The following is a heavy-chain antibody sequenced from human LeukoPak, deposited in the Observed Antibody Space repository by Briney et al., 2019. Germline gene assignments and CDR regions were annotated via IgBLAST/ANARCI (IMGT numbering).Heavy chain of an antibody. J-gene: IGHJ4*02. V-gene: IGHV3-30*02. CDR3: ARGRSGDY. Sequence: TGGSLRLSCAASGFTFNTYGMHWVRQAPGKGLEWVAFIRYDGSNIYYADSVKGRFTISRDNSKNTLYLQMNSLRAEDTAVYYCARGRSGDYWGQGTLVTVSS. CDR1: GFTFNTYG. CDR2: IRYDGSNI.